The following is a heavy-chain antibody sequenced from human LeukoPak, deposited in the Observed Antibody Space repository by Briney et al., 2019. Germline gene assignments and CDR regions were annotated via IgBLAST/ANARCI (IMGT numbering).Heavy chain of an antibody. CDR2: VFYSGSN. V-gene: IGHV4-59*08. J-gene: IGHJ4*02. D-gene: IGHD4-17*01. CDR1: GGSIIGHW. Sequence: SETLSLTCSVSGGSIIGHWWSWIRQPPGKALEWIGDVFYSGSNNYNTSLKSRLTISLDTSKNQFSLNLRSVTATDTAMYYCARRNTADASIDFWGQGTLVTASS. CDR3: ARRNTADASIDF.